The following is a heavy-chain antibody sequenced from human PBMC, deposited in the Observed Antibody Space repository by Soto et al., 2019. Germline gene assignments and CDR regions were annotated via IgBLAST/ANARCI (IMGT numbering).Heavy chain of an antibody. CDR3: ARDRSIQLWFQYYYYYGMDV. V-gene: IGHV3-30-3*01. CDR2: ISYDGSNK. CDR1: GFTFSSYA. Sequence: PGGSLRLSCAASGFTFSSYAMHWVRQAPGKGLEWVAVISYDGSNKYYADSVKGRFTISRDNSKNTLYLQMNSLRAEDTAVYYCARDRSIQLWFQYYYYYGMDVWGQGTTVTVSS. D-gene: IGHD5-18*01. J-gene: IGHJ6*02.